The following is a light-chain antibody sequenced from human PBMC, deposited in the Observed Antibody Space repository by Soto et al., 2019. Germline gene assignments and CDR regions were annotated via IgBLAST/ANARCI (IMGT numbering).Light chain of an antibody. CDR2: AAY. V-gene: IGKV1-27*01. CDR1: QGITNY. CDR3: QRYNSAPFT. Sequence: DIQMTQSPSSLSASVGDRVTITRRASQGITNYLAWYQQKPGKVPKLLISAAYTLQSGVPPRFSGSGSGTDFTLTISSLQPEDVATYYCQRYNSAPFTFGPGTRVDI. J-gene: IGKJ3*01.